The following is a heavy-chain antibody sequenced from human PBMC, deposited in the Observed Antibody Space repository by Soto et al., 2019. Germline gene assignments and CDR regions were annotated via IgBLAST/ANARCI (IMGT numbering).Heavy chain of an antibody. CDR2: ISSNGGST. V-gene: IGHV3-64*01. Sequence: GGSLRLSCAASGFTFSSYAMHWVRQAPGKGLEYVSAISSNGGSTYYANSVKGRFTISRDNSKNTLYLQMGSLRAEDMAVYYCARANLYCSGGSCYPSASKHWGQGTLVTVSS. CDR1: GFTFSSYA. J-gene: IGHJ1*01. D-gene: IGHD2-15*01. CDR3: ARANLYCSGGSCYPSASKH.